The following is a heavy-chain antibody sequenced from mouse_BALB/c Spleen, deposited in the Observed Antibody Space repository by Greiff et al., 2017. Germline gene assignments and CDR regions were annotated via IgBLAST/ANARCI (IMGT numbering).Heavy chain of an antibody. CDR3: ARFDYGYYFDY. CDR1: GFTFSSYA. CDR2: ISSGGSYT. D-gene: IGHD2-4*01. V-gene: IGHV5-9-4*01. Sequence: EVQGVESGGGLVKPGGSLKLSCAASGFTFSSYAMSWVRQSPEKRLEWVAEISSGGSYTYYPDTVTGRFTISRDNAKNTLYLEMSSLRSEDTAMYYCARFDYGYYFDYWGQGTTLTVSS. J-gene: IGHJ2*01.